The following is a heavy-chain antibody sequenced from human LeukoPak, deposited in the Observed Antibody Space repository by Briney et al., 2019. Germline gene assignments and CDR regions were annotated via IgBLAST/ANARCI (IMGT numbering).Heavy chain of an antibody. CDR1: GFTFSSYW. CDR2: IKKDGSEK. V-gene: IGHV3-7*01. CDR3: ARDLSGVTGYTYGRGIDY. J-gene: IGHJ4*02. D-gene: IGHD5-18*01. Sequence: GGSLRLSCAASGFTFSSYWMSWVRQAPGKGLEWVANIKKDGSEKYYVDSVKGRFTISRDNAKTSLYLQMNSLRAEDTAVYYCARDLSGVTGYTYGRGIDYWGQGTLVTVSS.